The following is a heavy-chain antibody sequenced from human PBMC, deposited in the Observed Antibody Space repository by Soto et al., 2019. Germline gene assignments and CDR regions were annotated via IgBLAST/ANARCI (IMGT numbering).Heavy chain of an antibody. CDR2: ISGSGVST. V-gene: IGHV3-23*01. Sequence: EVQLLESGGGLVQPGGSLRLSCAASGFTFSSYAMSWVRQAPGKGLEWVSAISGSGVSTYYADSVKGRFTISRDNSXXTLYLQMTSLRAEDTAVCYCAKEEGYSRGWDGIDVWGQGTTVTVSS. CDR1: GFTFSSYA. CDR3: AKEEGYSRGWDGIDV. J-gene: IGHJ6*02. D-gene: IGHD6-19*01.